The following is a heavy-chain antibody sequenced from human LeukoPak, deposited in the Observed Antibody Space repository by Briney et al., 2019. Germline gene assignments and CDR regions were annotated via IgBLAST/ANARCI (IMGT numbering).Heavy chain of an antibody. J-gene: IGHJ4*02. Sequence: GGPLRLSCAASGFTFSSYEMNWVRQAPGKGLEWVSYISSSGSTIYYADSVKGRFTISRDNSKNTLYLQMNSLRAEDTAVYYCARDGKKYYFDYWGQGTLVTVSS. D-gene: IGHD1-26*01. CDR3: ARDGKKYYFDY. CDR2: ISSSGSTI. CDR1: GFTFSSYE. V-gene: IGHV3-48*03.